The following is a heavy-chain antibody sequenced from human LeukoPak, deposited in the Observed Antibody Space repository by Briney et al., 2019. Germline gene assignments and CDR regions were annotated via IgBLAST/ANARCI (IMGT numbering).Heavy chain of an antibody. CDR3: TRESGAFSPFGF. D-gene: IGHD1-26*01. V-gene: IGHV4-4*02. Sequence: PSETLSLTCAVSGGSITTTNWWSWVRPPPEKGLEGIGEVHLNGATNYNPSLESRFSMSIDKSNNHLSLEVTSVTAADTAMYYCTRESGAFSPFGFWGQGTLVTVSS. J-gene: IGHJ4*02. CDR1: GGSITTTNW. CDR2: VHLNGAT.